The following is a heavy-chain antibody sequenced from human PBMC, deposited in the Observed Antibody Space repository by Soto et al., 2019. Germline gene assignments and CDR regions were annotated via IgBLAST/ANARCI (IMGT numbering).Heavy chain of an antibody. CDR1: GYGFTTYG. V-gene: IGHV1-18*01. J-gene: IGHJ4*02. D-gene: IGHD1-1*01. CDR2: ISAHNGNT. CDR3: ARGRYGDY. Sequence: QVHLVQSGAEVKKPGASVKVSCKGSGYGFTTYGITWVRQAPGQGLEWMAWISAHNGNTNYAQKLQGRGTVTRDTSKSTGYRELRGLRSDDTAVFYCARGRYGDYWGQGALVTVSS.